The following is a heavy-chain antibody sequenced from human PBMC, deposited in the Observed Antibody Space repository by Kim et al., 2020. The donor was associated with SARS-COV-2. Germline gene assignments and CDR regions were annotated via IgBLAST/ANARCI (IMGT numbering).Heavy chain of an antibody. D-gene: IGHD3-10*01. CDR1: GASISNGGYY. J-gene: IGHJ4*02. Sequence: SETLSLTCTVSGASISNGGYYWSWIRQHPGKGLEWVGYIYYSGSTYYNPSLKGRVTISLDTSKNQFSLKLTSVTAADTAVYYCARDIYGGKDYWGQGTLVTVSS. V-gene: IGHV4-31*03. CDR3: ARDIYGGKDY. CDR2: IYYSGST.